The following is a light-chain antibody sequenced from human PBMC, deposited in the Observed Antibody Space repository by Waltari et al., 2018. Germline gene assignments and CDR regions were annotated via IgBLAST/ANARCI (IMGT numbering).Light chain of an antibody. J-gene: IGLJ2*01. V-gene: IGLV6-57*02. CDR3: QSYESTTVI. CDR1: NGYIATNS. Sequence: NLILTQPHSMSESPGKTVTISCTGSNGYIATNSVQWYQQRPGSAPTTVIYADDQRPSGAPDRFSGSIDSSSNAASLTISGLTTEDEADYYCQSYESTTVIFGGGTKLTVL. CDR2: ADD.